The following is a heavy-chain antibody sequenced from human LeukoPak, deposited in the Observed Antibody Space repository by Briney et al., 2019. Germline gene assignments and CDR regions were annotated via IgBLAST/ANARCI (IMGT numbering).Heavy chain of an antibody. CDR2: IKYDGIDK. CDR1: GFIFTDYW. D-gene: IGHD4-23*01. Sequence: GGSLRLSCAASGFIFTDYWMNWVRQAPGKGLEWVAMIKYDGIDKKYLDSVKGRFTISRDNAKNSLYLQMNSLRAEDTAVYYCARASTVVTSGPDYWGQGTLVTVSS. V-gene: IGHV3-7*01. CDR3: ARASTVVTSGPDY. J-gene: IGHJ4*02.